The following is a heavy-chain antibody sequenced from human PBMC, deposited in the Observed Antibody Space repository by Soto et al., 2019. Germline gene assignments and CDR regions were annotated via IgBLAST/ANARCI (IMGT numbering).Heavy chain of an antibody. CDR1: GFTFSDYW. V-gene: IGHV3-74*01. J-gene: IGHJ4*02. CDR2: IDSDGSST. CDR3: ARVPTGKYGVWNY. Sequence: GGSLRLSCAASGFTFSDYWMNWVRQAPGKGLVWVSRIDSDGSSTSYADSVKGRFTISRDNAKNTLYLQMNSLRGDDTAVYYCARVPTGKYGVWNYWGQGTLVTVSS. D-gene: IGHD2-8*01.